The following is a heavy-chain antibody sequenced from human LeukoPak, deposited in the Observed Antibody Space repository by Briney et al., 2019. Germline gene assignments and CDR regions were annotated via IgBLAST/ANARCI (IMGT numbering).Heavy chain of an antibody. CDR3: VKDRSIAAPNNDFFDS. J-gene: IGHJ4*02. D-gene: IGHD6-6*01. CDR1: GFTFSNYA. V-gene: IGHV3-23*01. Sequence: GGSLSLSCAASGFTFSNYAMSWVRQAPGKGLEWVSTISNSGDTTYYADSVKGRFTISRDNSKNTLYLQMSSLRADDTAVYYCVKDRSIAAPNNDFFDSWGQGALVTVSS. CDR2: ISNSGDTT.